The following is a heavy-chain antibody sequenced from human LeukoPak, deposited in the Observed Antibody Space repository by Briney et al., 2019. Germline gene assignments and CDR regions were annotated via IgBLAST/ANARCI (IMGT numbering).Heavy chain of an antibody. CDR2: INSDGSEG. J-gene: IGHJ4*02. D-gene: IGHD2-2*01. Sequence: PGGSLRLSCAVSGFTFSGFWMSWSRQAPGKGLEWVASINSDGSEGYYADVVKGRFTISRDNAKNTLYLQMNSLRAEDTAVYYCAKEKGRYCSSTSCYPYFDYWGQGTLVTVSS. V-gene: IGHV3-7*03. CDR3: AKEKGRYCSSTSCYPYFDY. CDR1: GFTFSGFW.